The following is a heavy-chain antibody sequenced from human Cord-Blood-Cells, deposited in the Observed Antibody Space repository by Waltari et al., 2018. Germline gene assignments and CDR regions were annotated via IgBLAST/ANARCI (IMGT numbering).Heavy chain of an antibody. J-gene: IGHJ3*02. CDR3: AHHDFWSGYYAFDI. V-gene: IGHV1-24*01. D-gene: IGHD3-3*01. Sequence: QVQLVQSGAEVKKPGASAKVSCKVSGYTLKELSMHWVRQGPGKGLEWVGGFDPEDGETIYAQKFQGRDTMTEYTSTDTAYMELSSLRSEDTAVYYCAHHDFWSGYYAFDIWGQGTMVTVSS. CDR1: GYTLKELS. CDR2: FDPEDGET.